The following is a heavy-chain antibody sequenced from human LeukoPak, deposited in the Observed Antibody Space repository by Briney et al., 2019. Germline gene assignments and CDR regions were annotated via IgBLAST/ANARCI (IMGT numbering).Heavy chain of an antibody. CDR1: GGSISSSSYY. V-gene: IGHV4-61*05. CDR3: ARAGWESIGYFDY. D-gene: IGHD1-26*01. J-gene: IGHJ4*02. CDR2: IYYSEST. Sequence: SETLSLTCTVSGGSISSSSYYWGWIRQPPGKGLEWIGYIYYSESTNYSPSLKSRVTISVDTSKNQFSLKVSSVTAADTAVYYCARAGWESIGYFDYWGQGTLVTVSS.